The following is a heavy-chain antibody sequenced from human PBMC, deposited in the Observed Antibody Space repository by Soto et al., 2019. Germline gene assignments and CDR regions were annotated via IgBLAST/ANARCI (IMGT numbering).Heavy chain of an antibody. CDR3: AKDLWSPNEFDY. V-gene: IGHV3-23*01. CDR1: GFTFSSYA. CDR2: ISGSGGST. J-gene: IGHJ4*02. D-gene: IGHD1-1*01. Sequence: GXSLRLACAASGFTFSSYALSWFRQAPGKGLEWVSAISGSGGSTYYADSVKGRFTISRDNSKNTLYLQMNSLRAEDTAVYYCAKDLWSPNEFDYWGQGTLVTVSS.